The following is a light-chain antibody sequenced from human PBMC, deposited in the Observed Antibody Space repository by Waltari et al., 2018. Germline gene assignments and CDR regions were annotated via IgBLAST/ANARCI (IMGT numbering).Light chain of an antibody. J-gene: IGLJ3*02. Sequence: QSALTQPRSVSGSPGQSVTISCTGTSSDVGGYNYVSWYQQHTGKAPKLMIYDVSKRPSGVPDRFSGSKSGNTASLPISGLQAGDEADYYCCSYAGSYTWVFGGGTKLTVL. CDR3: CSYAGSYTWV. CDR1: SSDVGGYNY. V-gene: IGLV2-11*01. CDR2: DVS.